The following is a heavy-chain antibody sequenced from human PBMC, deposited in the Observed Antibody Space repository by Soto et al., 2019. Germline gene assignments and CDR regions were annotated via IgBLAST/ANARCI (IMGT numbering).Heavy chain of an antibody. CDR3: ARDGDTATILDY. Sequence: GRSVKVSCKASGYTFTGYYMHWVRQAPGQGLEWMGWINPNSGGTNYAQKFQGRVTMTRDTSISTAYMDLSSLKSDDTAVYYCARDGDTATILDYWGQGTLVTVSS. V-gene: IGHV1-2*02. CDR1: GYTFTGYY. D-gene: IGHD5-12*01. J-gene: IGHJ4*02. CDR2: INPNSGGT.